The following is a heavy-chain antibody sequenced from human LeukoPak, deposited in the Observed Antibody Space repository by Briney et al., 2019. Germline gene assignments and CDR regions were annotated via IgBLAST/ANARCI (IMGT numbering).Heavy chain of an antibody. Sequence: SETLSLTCTVSLGSISSHYWSWSRQPPGKGLEWIGYIYYSGSTNYNPSLKSRVTISVDTSKNQFSLRVNSVTAADTAVYYCARTKYSHAWYAADIWVQGTVVTVSA. J-gene: IGHJ3*02. CDR2: IYYSGST. D-gene: IGHD5-18*01. CDR3: ARTKYSHAWYAADI. V-gene: IGHV4-59*11. CDR1: LGSISSHY.